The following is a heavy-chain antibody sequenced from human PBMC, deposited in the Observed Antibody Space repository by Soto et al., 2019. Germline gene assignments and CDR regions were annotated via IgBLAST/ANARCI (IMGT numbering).Heavy chain of an antibody. CDR3: TRLNTLTNVFDI. Sequence: SCKASGYIFTNYYMHWVRQAPGQGLEWMGMIHPGGGSTSYAQKFQGRVTMTRDTSTSTAYMELSSLRSEDTAIYYCTRLNTLTNVFDIWGQGTMVTVS. V-gene: IGHV1-46*03. D-gene: IGHD4-17*01. CDR2: IHPGGGST. CDR1: GYIFTNYY. J-gene: IGHJ3*02.